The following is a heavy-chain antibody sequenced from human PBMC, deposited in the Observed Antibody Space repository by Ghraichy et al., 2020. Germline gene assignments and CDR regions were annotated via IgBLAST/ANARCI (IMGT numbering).Heavy chain of an antibody. J-gene: IGHJ4*02. D-gene: IGHD1-26*01. CDR3: ARRSPSSFPWSVVAFDY. V-gene: IGHV4-39*01. Sequence: SETLSLTCTVSGGSISSSSYYWGWIRQPPGKGLEWIGSIYYSGSTYYNPSLKSRVTISVDTSKNQFSLKLSSVTAADTAVYYCARRSPSSFPWSVVAFDYWGQGTLVTVSS. CDR2: IYYSGST. CDR1: GGSISSSSYY.